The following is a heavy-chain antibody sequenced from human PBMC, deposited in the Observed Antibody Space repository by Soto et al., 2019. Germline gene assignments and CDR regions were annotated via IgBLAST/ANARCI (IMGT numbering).Heavy chain of an antibody. Sequence: QIELVESGGTVVQPGRSLRLSCVASGFIFSSYAFHWFRQAPGKGLEWVALISFDEATKYYADAVKGRFVISRDNAKNTLYLRMDSLRDADTAVYFCVRDTTNIFTGYSLPEGQPFDHWGRGTLVTVSS. J-gene: IGHJ4*02. D-gene: IGHD3-9*01. CDR3: VRDTTNIFTGYSLPEGQPFDH. CDR1: GFIFSSYA. CDR2: ISFDEATK. V-gene: IGHV3-30*09.